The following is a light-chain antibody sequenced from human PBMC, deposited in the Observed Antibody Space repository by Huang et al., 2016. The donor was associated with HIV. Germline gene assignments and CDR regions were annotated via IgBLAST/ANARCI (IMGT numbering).Light chain of an antibody. CDR1: QTVNSN. CDR3: QQYNNWLA. J-gene: IGKJ1*01. CDR2: GAS. Sequence: EIVMTQSPATLSVSPGERATLSCRASQTVNSNLAWYQHKPGQAPRLLIDGASTRARGGPARFSGSGSGTKFTLTISSLQSEDFAVYYCQQYNNWLAVGQGTKVEIK. V-gene: IGKV3-15*01.